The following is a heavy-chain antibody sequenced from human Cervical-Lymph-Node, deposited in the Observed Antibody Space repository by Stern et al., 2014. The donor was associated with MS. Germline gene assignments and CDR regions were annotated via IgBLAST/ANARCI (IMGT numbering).Heavy chain of an antibody. CDR2: INTKTGNP. Sequence: DQLVESGSELKQPGASVTVACRVSGSTFTASSISWVRQAPGRGLEWMGWINTKTGNPTYALDFTGRFVFSLDTSVSTAFLQISSLKADDPAVYYCARSQPFSYWGQGTLVTVSP. J-gene: IGHJ4*02. V-gene: IGHV7-4-1*02. CDR1: GSTFTASS. D-gene: IGHD6-13*01. CDR3: ARSQPFSY.